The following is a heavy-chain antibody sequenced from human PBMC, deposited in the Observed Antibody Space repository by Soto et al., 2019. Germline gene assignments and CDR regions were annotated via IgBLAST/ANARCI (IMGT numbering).Heavy chain of an antibody. J-gene: IGHJ5*02. CDR1: GGPFSGYY. V-gene: IGHV4-34*01. CDR2: INHSGST. D-gene: IGHD3-10*01. Sequence: LSLTCAVYGGPFSGYYWSWIRQPPGKGLEWIGEINHSGSTNYNPSLKSRVTISVDTSKNQFSLKLSSVTAADTAVYYCARLYYWGHNWFDPWGQGTLVTVSS. CDR3: ARLYYWGHNWFDP.